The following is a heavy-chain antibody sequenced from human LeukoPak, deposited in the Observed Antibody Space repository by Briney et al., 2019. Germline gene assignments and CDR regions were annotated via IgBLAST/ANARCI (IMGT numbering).Heavy chain of an antibody. CDR3: ASEFPRELTLDY. J-gene: IGHJ4*02. CDR1: GFTLSCYG. D-gene: IGHD3-10*01. Sequence: GGSLRLSCAASGFTLSCYGMHWVRQAPGKGLVWVSRISSDGSEAGYVDSVKGRFTISRDNAKNTLYLQMNSLRAEDTAIYSCASEFPRELTLDYWGPGTLVTVST. CDR2: ISSDGSEA. V-gene: IGHV3-74*01.